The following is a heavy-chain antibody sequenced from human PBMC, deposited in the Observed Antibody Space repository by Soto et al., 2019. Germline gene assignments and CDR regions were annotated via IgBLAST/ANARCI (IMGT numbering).Heavy chain of an antibody. CDR3: AKTHYDVLDY. CDR2: INCCGGST. CDR1: GFSFSTYA. Sequence: EVQLLESGGGLVQPGGSLRLSCAASGFSFSTYAMSWVRQAPGKGLEWVSAINCCGGSTYYADSVKGRFTISRDDSKNTLYLQMNSLRAEDTAVYYCAKTHYDVLDYWGQGTLFTVSS. J-gene: IGHJ4*02. D-gene: IGHD3-3*01. V-gene: IGHV3-23*01.